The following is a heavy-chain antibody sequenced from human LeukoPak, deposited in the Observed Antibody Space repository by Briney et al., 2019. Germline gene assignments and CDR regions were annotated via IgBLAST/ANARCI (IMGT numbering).Heavy chain of an antibody. CDR3: ARERGATEGGFDY. J-gene: IGHJ4*02. D-gene: IGHD1-26*01. Sequence: PSETLSLTCAVYGGSFSGYYWSWIRQPPGKGLEWIGEINHSGSTNYNPSLKSRVTISVDTSKNQFSLKLSSVTAADTAVYYCARERGATEGGFDYWGQETVVTVS. CDR1: GGSFSGYY. CDR2: INHSGST. V-gene: IGHV4-34*01.